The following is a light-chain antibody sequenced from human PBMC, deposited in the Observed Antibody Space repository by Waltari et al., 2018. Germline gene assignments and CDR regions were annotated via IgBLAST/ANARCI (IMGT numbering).Light chain of an antibody. V-gene: IGLV2-8*01. CDR2: EGT. CDR3: SSYAGNPV. Sequence: QSALTQPPSASGSPGQSVTISCTGTSSDFGGYNYVSWYQHHPGKAPKVIIYEGTKRPSGVPVRFSASRFGNTASLTVSGLQAEDEADYYCSSYAGNPVFGGGTKLTVL. CDR1: SSDFGGYNY. J-gene: IGLJ3*02.